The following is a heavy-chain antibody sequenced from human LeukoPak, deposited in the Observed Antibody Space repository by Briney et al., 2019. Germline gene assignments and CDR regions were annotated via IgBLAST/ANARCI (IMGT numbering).Heavy chain of an antibody. J-gene: IGHJ6*02. CDR3: ARDPSYCSSTNCYVGSPLYYYYPMDV. CDR2: IWFDGSNK. Sequence: GGSLRLYCAASGFTFSTSGMHWVRQAPGKGLEWVAVIWFDGSNKHYADSVKGRFSISRDNSENTLYLQMNSLRAEDTAVYYCARDPSYCSSTNCYVGSPLYYYYPMDVWGQGTTVTVSS. D-gene: IGHD2-2*01. V-gene: IGHV3-33*01. CDR1: GFTFSTSG.